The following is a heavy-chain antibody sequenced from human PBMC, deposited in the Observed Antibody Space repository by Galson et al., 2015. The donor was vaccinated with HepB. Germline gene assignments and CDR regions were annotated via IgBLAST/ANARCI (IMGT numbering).Heavy chain of an antibody. D-gene: IGHD4-17*01. CDR3: ARGSVTTYIY. V-gene: IGHV3-48*02. Sequence: LRLSCAASGFTFSSYSMNWVRQAPGKGLEWVSYISTSSSTIYYADSVKGRFTISRDNAENSLYLQMNSLRDEDTAVYYCARGSVTTYIYWGQGTLVTVFS. CDR2: ISTSSSTI. J-gene: IGHJ4*02. CDR1: GFTFSSYS.